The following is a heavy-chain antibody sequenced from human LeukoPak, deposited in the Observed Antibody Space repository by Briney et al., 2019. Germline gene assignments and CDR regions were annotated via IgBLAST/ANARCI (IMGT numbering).Heavy chain of an antibody. CDR3: ARGAEDIVLMVYAMDYYYYYYMDV. D-gene: IGHD2-8*01. V-gene: IGHV1-69*06. CDR2: IIPIFGTA. J-gene: IGHJ6*03. Sequence: GASVKVSCKASGGTFSSYAISWVRQAPGQGLEWMGGIIPIFGTANYAQKFQGRVTITADKSTSTAYMELSSLRSEDTAVYYCARGAEDIVLMVYAMDYYYYYYMDVWGKGTTVTVSS. CDR1: GGTFSSYA.